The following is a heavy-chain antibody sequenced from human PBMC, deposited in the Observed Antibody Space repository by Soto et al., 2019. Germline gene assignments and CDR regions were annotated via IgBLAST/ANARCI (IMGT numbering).Heavy chain of an antibody. V-gene: IGHV4-30-4*01. D-gene: IGHD4-17*01. CDR3: ARRYYGDYWYFDL. CDR2: IYYSGST. J-gene: IGHJ2*01. Sequence: SETLSLTCTVSGGSISSGDYYWSWIRQPPGKGLEWIGYIYYSGSTYYNPSLKSRVTISVDTSKNQFSLKLSSVTAADTAVYYCARRYYGDYWYFDLWGRGTLVTVSP. CDR1: GGSISSGDYY.